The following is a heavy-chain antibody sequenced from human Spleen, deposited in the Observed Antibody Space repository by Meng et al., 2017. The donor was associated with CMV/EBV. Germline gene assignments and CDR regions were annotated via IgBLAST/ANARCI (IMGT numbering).Heavy chain of an antibody. J-gene: IGHJ5*02. D-gene: IGHD2-2*01. Sequence: TFTGYYMHWVRQAPGQGLEWMGWINPNSGDTNYAQKFQSRVTMTRDTSISTAYMEPSRLRSDDTAVYYCARGGVRVVPAAISWFDPWGQGTLVTVSS. CDR3: ARGGVRVVPAAISWFDP. CDR1: TFTGYY. CDR2: INPNSGDT. V-gene: IGHV1-2*02.